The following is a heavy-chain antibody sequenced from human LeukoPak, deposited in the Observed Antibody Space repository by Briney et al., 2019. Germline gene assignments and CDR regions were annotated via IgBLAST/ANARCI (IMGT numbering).Heavy chain of an antibody. CDR2: INPSGGST. CDR1: GYTFTSYY. D-gene: IGHD2-21*01. CDR3: ARSIPTVMTTDY. J-gene: IGHJ4*02. Sequence: ASVKVSCTASGYTFTSYYMHWVRQAPGQGLEWMGIINPSGGSTSYAQKFQGRVTMTRDTSTSTVYMELSSLRSEDTAVYYCARSIPTVMTTDYWGQGTLVTVSS. V-gene: IGHV1-46*01.